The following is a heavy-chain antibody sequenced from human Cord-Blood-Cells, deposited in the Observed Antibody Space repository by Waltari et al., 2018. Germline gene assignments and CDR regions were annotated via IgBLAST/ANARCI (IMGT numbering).Heavy chain of an antibody. J-gene: IGHJ4*02. CDR1: GYTFTGYY. CDR3: ARDGNDFWSGYSFDY. Sequence: QVQLVQSGAEVKKPGASVKVSCKASGYTFTGYYMHWVRPAPGQGLEWMGWINPNGGGTNYAQKFQGLVTMTRDTSISTAYMELSRLRSDDTAVYYCARDGNDFWSGYSFDYWGQGTLVTVSS. CDR2: INPNGGGT. V-gene: IGHV1-2*04. D-gene: IGHD3-3*01.